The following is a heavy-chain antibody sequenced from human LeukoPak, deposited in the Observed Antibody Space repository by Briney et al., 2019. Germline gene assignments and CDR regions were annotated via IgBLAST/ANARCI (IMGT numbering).Heavy chain of an antibody. V-gene: IGHV3-7*01. CDR2: IKQDGTEK. CDR1: GFTFSSYW. J-gene: IGHJ3*02. D-gene: IGHD4-17*01. CDR3: ARAGGDGDLDI. Sequence: GGSLRLSCAASGFTFSSYWMSWVRQAPGKGLEWVANIKQDGTEKYYVDSVKGRFTISRDNAKNSLYLQMNSLRAEDTAVYYCARAGGDGDLDIWGQGTMVTVSS.